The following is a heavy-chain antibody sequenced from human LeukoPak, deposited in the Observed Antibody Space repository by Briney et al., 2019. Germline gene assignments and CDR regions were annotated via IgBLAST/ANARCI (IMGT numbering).Heavy chain of an antibody. CDR3: AKSGGYGLIDY. Sequence: PSETLSLTCAVYGGSFSGYYWNWVRQPPGKGLEWIGETDHGGSAKYNPSLKSRATISVDTSKNQFSLSLSSMTAADTAMYYCAKSGGYGLIDYWGQGTLVTVSS. D-gene: IGHD1-26*01. J-gene: IGHJ4*02. CDR2: TDHGGSA. V-gene: IGHV4-34*01. CDR1: GGSFSGYY.